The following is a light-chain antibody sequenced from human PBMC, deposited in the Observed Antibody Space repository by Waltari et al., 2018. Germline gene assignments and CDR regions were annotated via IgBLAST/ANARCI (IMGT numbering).Light chain of an antibody. CDR3: QEWDSSAVI. CDR2: QDT. J-gene: IGLJ2*01. CDR1: KIEKRY. Sequence: SYELTQAPPVSVSPGQTASIPCSGEKIEKRYVYWYQQKSGQSPVLVIHQDTKRPSGIPERFSGSNSESAATLTITGTQAVDEADYYCQEWDSSAVIFGGGTKLTVL. V-gene: IGLV3-1*01.